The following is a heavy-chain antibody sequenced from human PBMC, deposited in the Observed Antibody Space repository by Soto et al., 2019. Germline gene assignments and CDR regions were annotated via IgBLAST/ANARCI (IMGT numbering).Heavy chain of an antibody. CDR1: GGSISSGDYY. CDR2: IYYSGST. Sequence: QVQLQESGPGLVKPSQTLSLTCTVSGGSISSGDYYWSWIRQPPGKGLEWIGYIYYSGSTFYNPSLKNRVTISLDTSKIQCSLKLSSVTAADTAVYYCVRVGGDNWFDPWGKGTLVTVSS. V-gene: IGHV4-30-4*01. J-gene: IGHJ5*02. CDR3: VRVGGDNWFDP. D-gene: IGHD3-16*01.